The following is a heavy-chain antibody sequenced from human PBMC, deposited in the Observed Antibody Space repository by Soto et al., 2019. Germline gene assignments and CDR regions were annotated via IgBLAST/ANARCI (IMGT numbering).Heavy chain of an antibody. V-gene: IGHV4-59*01. Sequence: LSLTCTVSGGSISSSYWSWIRQPPGKGLGWLAYIYDDGSANYNPSLKSRATISLDMSKNQFSLKLTSVTAADTAVYYCARDKYCSGGSCRKNWFDPWGQGTLVTVSS. CDR1: GGSISSSY. CDR3: ARDKYCSGGSCRKNWFDP. J-gene: IGHJ5*02. D-gene: IGHD2-15*01. CDR2: IYDDGSA.